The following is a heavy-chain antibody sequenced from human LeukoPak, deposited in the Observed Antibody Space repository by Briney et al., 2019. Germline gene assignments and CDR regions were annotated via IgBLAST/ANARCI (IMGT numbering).Heavy chain of an antibody. D-gene: IGHD6-19*01. CDR2: MNPNSGNT. CDR3: ARGRGSGHKENWFDP. J-gene: IGHJ5*02. CDR1: GYTFTTYD. V-gene: IGHV1-8*01. Sequence: ASVKVSCKASGYTFTTYDINWVRQATGQGLERMGWMNPNSGNTGYTQKFQGRVTMTRNTSISTACMELSSLRSEDTAVYYCARGRGSGHKENWFDPWGQGTLVTVSS.